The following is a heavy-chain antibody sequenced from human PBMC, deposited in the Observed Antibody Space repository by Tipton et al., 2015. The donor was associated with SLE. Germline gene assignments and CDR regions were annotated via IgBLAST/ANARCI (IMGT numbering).Heavy chain of an antibody. D-gene: IGHD6-19*01. Sequence: GSLRLSGAASGFTFSSYWMHWVRQAPGKRLVWVSRINSDGSSTSYADSVKSRFTISRDNSKNTLYLQMNSLRAEDTAVYFCAKEEPQWLVQGAFDFWGQGTLVTVSS. V-gene: IGHV3-74*01. CDR2: INSDGSST. CDR1: GFTFSSYW. J-gene: IGHJ4*02. CDR3: AKEEPQWLVQGAFDF.